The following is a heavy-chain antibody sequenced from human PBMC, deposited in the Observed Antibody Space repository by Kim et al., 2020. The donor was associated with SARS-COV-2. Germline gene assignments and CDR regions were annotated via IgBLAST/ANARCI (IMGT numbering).Heavy chain of an antibody. CDR2: INEDGSQR. V-gene: IGHV3-7*01. CDR1: GFTFSSFW. D-gene: IGHD2-2*03. Sequence: GGSLRLSCAASGFTFSSFWMSWVRQAPGKGLEWVASINEDGSQRYYVDSVKGRFIISRDNAKRSLYLQMNGLRAEDTAVHYCVRDGYCSRTSCYLNVFDIWGQGTMGSVSS. J-gene: IGHJ3*02. CDR3: VRDGYCSRTSCYLNVFDI.